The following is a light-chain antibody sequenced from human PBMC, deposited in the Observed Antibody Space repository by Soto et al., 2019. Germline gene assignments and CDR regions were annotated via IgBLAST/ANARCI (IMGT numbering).Light chain of an antibody. CDR3: QQYDTSPWT. V-gene: IGKV3-20*01. J-gene: IGKJ1*01. Sequence: EIVLTQSPGTLSLFAGERATLSCRATQSISSNYLAWYQQKPGQAPRLLIYIASRRATSIPDRFSGSGSGTDFTLTISRLEPEDFAVYYCQQYDTSPWTFGQGTKVEIK. CDR2: IAS. CDR1: QSISSNY.